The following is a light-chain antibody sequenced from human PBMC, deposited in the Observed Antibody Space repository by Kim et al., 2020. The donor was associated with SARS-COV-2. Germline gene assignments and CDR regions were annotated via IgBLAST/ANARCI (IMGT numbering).Light chain of an antibody. Sequence: SVTPKEKGTIPCRASQSIGSKLQWYQQKPGQSPKLLITFASQSSSGVPSRFSGSGTGTDFTLTINSLEAEDAAVYYCHQTANLPLTFGGGTKLEI. J-gene: IGKJ4*01. CDR3: HQTANLPLT. V-gene: IGKV6-21*01. CDR2: FAS. CDR1: QSIGSK.